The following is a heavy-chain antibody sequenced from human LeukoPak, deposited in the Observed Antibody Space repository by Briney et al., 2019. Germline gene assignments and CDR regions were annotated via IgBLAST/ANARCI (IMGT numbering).Heavy chain of an antibody. CDR2: IYYSGST. Sequence: SETLSLTCTVSGGSISSYYWSRIRQPPGKGLEWIGYIYYSGSTNYNPSLKSRVTISVDTSKNQFSLKLSSVTAADTAVYYCAREGGTTSSYFDYWGQGTLVTVSS. CDR1: GGSISSYY. D-gene: IGHD3-16*01. V-gene: IGHV4-59*01. CDR3: AREGGTTSSYFDY. J-gene: IGHJ4*02.